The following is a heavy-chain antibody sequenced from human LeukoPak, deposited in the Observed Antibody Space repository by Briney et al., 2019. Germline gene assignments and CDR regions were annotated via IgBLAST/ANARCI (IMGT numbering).Heavy chain of an antibody. CDR2: TRNKANSYTT. CDR3: ARDLDYYDSKGAFDI. V-gene: IGHV3-72*01. J-gene: IGHJ3*02. D-gene: IGHD3-22*01. CDR1: GFTFSDHY. Sequence: GGSLRLSCAASGFTFSDHYMDWVRQAPGKGLEWVGRTRNKANSYTTEYAASVKGRFTISRDDSKNSLYLQMNSLKTEDTAVYYCARDLDYYDSKGAFDIWGQGTMVTVSS.